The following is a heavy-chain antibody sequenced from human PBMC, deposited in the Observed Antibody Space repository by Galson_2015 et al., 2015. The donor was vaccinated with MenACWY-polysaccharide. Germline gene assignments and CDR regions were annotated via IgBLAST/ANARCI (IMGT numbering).Heavy chain of an antibody. J-gene: IGHJ6*02. D-gene: IGHD6-19*01. CDR3: VRGSSGWKGMDV. Sequence: SLRLSCAASGFSFSIYFMHWVRQAPGKVWVSRINSDGSNPIYADSVKGRFTVSRDNAKNTLYLQLSSLRAEDTGVYYCVRGSSGWKGMDVWGQGTTVTVSS. CDR1: GFSFSIYF. V-gene: IGHV3-74*01. CDR2: INSDGSNP.